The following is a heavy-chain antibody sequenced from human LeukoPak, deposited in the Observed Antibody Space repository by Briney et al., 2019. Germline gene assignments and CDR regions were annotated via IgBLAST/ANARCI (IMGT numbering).Heavy chain of an antibody. V-gene: IGHV3-21*01. CDR2: ISSSSSYI. CDR1: GFTFSSYS. D-gene: IGHD2-15*01. CDR3: ARDGPPYCSGGSCYSDFGI. Sequence: PGGSLRLSCAASGFTFSSYSMNWVRQAPGKGLEWVPSISSSSSYIYYADSVKGRFTISRDNAENSLYLQMNSLRAEDTAVYYCARDGPPYCSGGSCYSDFGIWGQGTMVTVSS. J-gene: IGHJ3*02.